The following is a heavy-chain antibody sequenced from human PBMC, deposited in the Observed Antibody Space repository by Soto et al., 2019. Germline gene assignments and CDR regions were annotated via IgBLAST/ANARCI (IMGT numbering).Heavy chain of an antibody. Sequence: PGGSLILSCAVSGFTFSSFNMHWVRRAPGKGLEWVALISYDDGKNKHYADSVKGRFTISRDNSKNTLYLQMDSLRVEDTAVYYCAREKAVAGTIFDYWGQGALVTVSS. CDR3: AREKAVAGTIFDY. D-gene: IGHD6-19*01. J-gene: IGHJ4*02. CDR1: GFTFSSFN. CDR2: ISYDDGKNK. V-gene: IGHV3-30*04.